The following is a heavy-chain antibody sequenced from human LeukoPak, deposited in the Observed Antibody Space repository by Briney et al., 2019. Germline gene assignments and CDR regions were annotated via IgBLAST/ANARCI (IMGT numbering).Heavy chain of an antibody. D-gene: IGHD2-21*01. J-gene: IGHJ4*02. CDR2: ISADGGSA. V-gene: IGHV3-43*02. CDR1: GLNFGESA. CDR3: AKESGKFDS. Sequence: GGSLRLSCVASGLNFGESAMHWVRQAPGKGLEWVSLISADGGSAFSADSVKGRFSISRDNSKNSLYLQMDSLRSEDTAMYFCAKESGKFDSWGQGTLVVVSS.